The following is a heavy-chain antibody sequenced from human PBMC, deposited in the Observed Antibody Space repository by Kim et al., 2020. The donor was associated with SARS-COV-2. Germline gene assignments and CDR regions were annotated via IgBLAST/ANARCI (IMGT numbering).Heavy chain of an antibody. CDR3: ARKIVGATIDY. Sequence: TNSNPALKSRVTISVDKAKNQFSLKLSSVTAADTAVYYCARKIVGATIDYWGQGTLVTVSS. CDR2: T. V-gene: IGHV4-4*02. D-gene: IGHD1-26*01. J-gene: IGHJ4*02.